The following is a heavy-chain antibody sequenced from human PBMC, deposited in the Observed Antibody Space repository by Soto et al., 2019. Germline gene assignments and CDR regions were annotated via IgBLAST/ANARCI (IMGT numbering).Heavy chain of an antibody. CDR1: GGSISSGVYA. CDR3: ARALYCGGDCYSERVYNWFDP. J-gene: IGHJ5*02. V-gene: IGHV4-30-2*01. Sequence: SETLSLTCAVSGGSISSGVYAWSWIRQPPGKGLEWIGYIYHSGSTYYNPSLKSRVTISVDRSKNQFSLKLSSVTAADTAVYYCARALYCGGDCYSERVYNWFDPWGQGTLVTVSS. CDR2: IYHSGST. D-gene: IGHD2-21*02.